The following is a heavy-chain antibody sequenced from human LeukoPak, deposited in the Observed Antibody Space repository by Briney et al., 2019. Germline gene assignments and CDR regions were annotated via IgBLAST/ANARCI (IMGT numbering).Heavy chain of an antibody. V-gene: IGHV1-2*04. J-gene: IGHJ4*02. CDR3: ARDLGQWELRYFDY. CDR2: INPNSGGT. Sequence: ASVKVSCKASGYTFTGYYMHWVRQAPGQGLEWMGWINPNSGGTNYAQKFQGWVTMTRDTSISTAYMELRSLRSDDTAVYYCARDLGQWELRYFDYWGQGTLVTVSS. D-gene: IGHD1-26*01. CDR1: GYTFTGYY.